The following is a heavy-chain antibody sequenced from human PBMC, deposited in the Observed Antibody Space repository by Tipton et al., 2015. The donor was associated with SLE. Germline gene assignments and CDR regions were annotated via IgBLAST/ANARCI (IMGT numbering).Heavy chain of an antibody. V-gene: IGHV4-59*08. D-gene: IGHD2-2*02. Sequence: TLSLTCTVSGGSISSHYWSWIRQPPGKGLEWIGYIYYSGSTNYNPSLKSRVTISVDTSKNQFSLKLSSVTAADTAVYYCATIPVGLRPPLYWGQGTLVTVSS. CDR3: ATIPVGLRPPLY. CDR1: GGSISSHY. J-gene: IGHJ4*02. CDR2: IYYSGST.